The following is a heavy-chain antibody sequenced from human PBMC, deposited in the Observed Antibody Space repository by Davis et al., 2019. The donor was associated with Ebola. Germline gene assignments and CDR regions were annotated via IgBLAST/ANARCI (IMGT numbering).Heavy chain of an antibody. CDR1: GFTFSSFW. D-gene: IGHD6-19*01. Sequence: GGSLRLSCAASGFTFSSFWMSWVRQAPGKGLEWVSVIYSGGSTYYADSVKGRFTISRDNSKNTLYLQMNSLRAEDTAVYYCARGREEIAVAGTDYWGQGTLVTVSS. J-gene: IGHJ4*02. V-gene: IGHV3-66*02. CDR2: IYSGGST. CDR3: ARGREEIAVAGTDY.